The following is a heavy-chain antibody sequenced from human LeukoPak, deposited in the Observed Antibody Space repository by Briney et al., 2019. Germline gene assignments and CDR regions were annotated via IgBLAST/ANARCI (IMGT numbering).Heavy chain of an antibody. CDR2: ISSTSNTI. CDR3: ARPSRSTGPAY. CDR1: GFTFSNAW. D-gene: IGHD2-2*01. V-gene: IGHV3-48*02. J-gene: IGHJ4*02. Sequence: GGSLRLSCAASGFTFSNAWMSWVRQAPGKGLEWVSWISSTSNTIYYADSVKGRFTISRDNAKNSLDLQMNSLRDEDTAVYYCARPSRSTGPAYWGQGTLVTVSS.